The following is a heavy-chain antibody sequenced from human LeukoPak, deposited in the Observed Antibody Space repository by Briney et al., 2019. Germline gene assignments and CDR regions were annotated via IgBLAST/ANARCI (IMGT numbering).Heavy chain of an antibody. D-gene: IGHD3-3*01. CDR3: AKGRFLEWLLLDY. Sequence: GGSLSLSCAASGFTFSSYAMSWVRQAPGKGLEWVSAISGSGGSTYYADSVKGRFTISRDNSKNTLYLQMNSLRAEDTAVYYCAKGRFLEWLLLDYWGQGTLVTVSS. J-gene: IGHJ4*02. CDR2: ISGSGGST. CDR1: GFTFSSYA. V-gene: IGHV3-23*01.